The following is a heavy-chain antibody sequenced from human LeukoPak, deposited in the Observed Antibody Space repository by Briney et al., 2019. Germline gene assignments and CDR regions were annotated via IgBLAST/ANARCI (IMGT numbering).Heavy chain of an antibody. J-gene: IGHJ4*02. Sequence: SETLSLTCAVSDYSISNAYYWGWIRQPPGKGLEWMGSISHGGSTHYNASLKSRVTISLEASKNQFSLRLSSVTAADTAVYYCARQADVPSSIGYFDFWGQGAPVTVSS. CDR3: ARQADVPSSIGYFDF. CDR2: ISHGGST. CDR1: DYSISNAYY. V-gene: IGHV4-38-2*01. D-gene: IGHD2/OR15-2a*01.